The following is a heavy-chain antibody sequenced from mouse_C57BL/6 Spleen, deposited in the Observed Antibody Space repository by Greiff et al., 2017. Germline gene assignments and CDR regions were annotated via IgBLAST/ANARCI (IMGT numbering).Heavy chain of an antibody. D-gene: IGHD1-1*01. CDR2: IWTGGGT. CDR1: GFSLTSYA. V-gene: IGHV2-9-1*01. J-gene: IGHJ4*01. CDR3: ARNPHYYDSSYYAMDY. Sequence: VKVVESGPGLVAPSQSLSITCTVSGFSLTSYAISWVRQPPGKGLEWLGVIWTGGGTNYNSALKSRLSISKDNSKSQVFLKMNSLQTDDTAMYYCARNPHYYDSSYYAMDYWGQGTSVTVSS.